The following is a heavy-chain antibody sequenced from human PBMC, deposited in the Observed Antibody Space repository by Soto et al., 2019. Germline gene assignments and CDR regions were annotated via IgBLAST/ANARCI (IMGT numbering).Heavy chain of an antibody. D-gene: IGHD6-6*01. V-gene: IGHV4-39*01. CDR2: IYYSGST. J-gene: IGHJ6*02. CDR1: DGSISSSSYY. CDR3: ATEYSSSFPAYYYYYGMDV. Sequence: SETLSLTCTVSDGSISSSSYYWGWVRQPPGKGLEWIGSIYYSGSTYYNPSLKSRVTISVDTSKNQFSLKLSSVTAADTAVYYCATEYSSSFPAYYYYYGMDVWGQGTTVTVSS.